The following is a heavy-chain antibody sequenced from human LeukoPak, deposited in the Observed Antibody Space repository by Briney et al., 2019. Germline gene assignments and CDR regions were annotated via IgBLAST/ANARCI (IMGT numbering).Heavy chain of an antibody. Sequence: PSETLSLTCAVSGRSISSSNWWSSVRQPPGKGLEWIGEIYHSGGTNYIPSLKSRVTISVDKSKNQFSLRLSAVTAADTAVYYCASKWLGLNYWGQGTLVTVSS. D-gene: IGHD6-19*01. CDR1: GRSISSSNW. J-gene: IGHJ4*02. CDR2: IYHSGGT. V-gene: IGHV4-4*02. CDR3: ASKWLGLNY.